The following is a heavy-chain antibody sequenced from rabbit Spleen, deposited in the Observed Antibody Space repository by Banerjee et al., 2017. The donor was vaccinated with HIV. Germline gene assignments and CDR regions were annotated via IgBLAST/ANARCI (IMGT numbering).Heavy chain of an antibody. CDR3: ARLFAYAGYAAFGYATLDYFNL. CDR2: IDVAKYGTS. J-gene: IGHJ4*01. Sequence: QEQLEESGGDLVKPGASLTLTCKASGLDLSSRYWICWVRQAPGKGLEWIACIDVAKYGTSYYTTWAKGRFTISETSSTTVTLHMTSLTVADTATYFCARLFAYAGYAAFGYATLDYFNLWGPGTLVTVS. V-gene: IGHV1S45*01. D-gene: IGHD7-1*01. CDR1: GLDLSSRYW.